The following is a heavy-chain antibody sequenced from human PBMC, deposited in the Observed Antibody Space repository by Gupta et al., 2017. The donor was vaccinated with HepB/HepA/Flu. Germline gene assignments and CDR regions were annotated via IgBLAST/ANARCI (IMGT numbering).Heavy chain of an antibody. D-gene: IGHD3-10*01. CDR1: GGSISSGGYY. CDR2: IYYSGST. J-gene: IGHJ3*02. V-gene: IGHV4-31*03. CDR3: ARGIITMVRGVIITPQTDAFDI. Sequence: QVQLQESGPGLVKPSQTLSLTCTVSGGSISSGGYYWSWIRQHPGKGREWIGYIYYSGSTYYNPSLKSRVTISVDTSKNQFSLKLSSVTAADTAVYYCARGIITMVRGVIITPQTDAFDIWGQGTMVTVSS.